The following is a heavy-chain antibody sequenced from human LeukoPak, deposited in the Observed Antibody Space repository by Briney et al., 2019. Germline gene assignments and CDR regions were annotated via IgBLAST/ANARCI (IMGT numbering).Heavy chain of an antibody. Sequence: GGSLRLSCAASGFTFSSYSMNWVRQAPGKGLEWVSAISGSGGSTYYADSVKGRFTISRDNSKNTLYLQMNSLRAEDTAVYYCAKDSKGYSSGWYLHYYYYMDVWGKGTTVTISS. CDR2: ISGSGGST. D-gene: IGHD6-19*01. CDR1: GFTFSSYS. V-gene: IGHV3-23*01. CDR3: AKDSKGYSSGWYLHYYYYMDV. J-gene: IGHJ6*03.